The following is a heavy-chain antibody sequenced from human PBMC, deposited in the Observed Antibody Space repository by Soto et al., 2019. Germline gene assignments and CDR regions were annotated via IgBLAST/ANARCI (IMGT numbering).Heavy chain of an antibody. CDR1: GYTFTGYY. J-gene: IGHJ4*02. D-gene: IGHD3-10*01. Sequence: ASVKVSCKASGYTFTGYYMHWVLQAPGQGLEWMGWINPNSGGTNYAQKFQGRVAMTRDTSSSTAYMELSRLRSDVTSVYYCARYRSWISSGDYWGQGXLVTVYS. V-gene: IGHV1-2*02. CDR3: ARYRSWISSGDY. CDR2: INPNSGGT.